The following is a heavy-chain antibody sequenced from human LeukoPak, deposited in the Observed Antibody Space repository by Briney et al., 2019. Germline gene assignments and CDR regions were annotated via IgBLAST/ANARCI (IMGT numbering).Heavy chain of an antibody. D-gene: IGHD3-10*01. CDR3: VRVRGGSVRGGFDI. CDR2: ISWNSGSI. J-gene: IGHJ3*02. CDR1: GFTFDDYA. Sequence: GGSLRLSCAASGFTFDDYAMHWVRQAPGKGLEWVSGISWNSGSIGYADSVKGRFTISRDNAKNPLYLQMNSLRTEDTAVYYCVRVRGGSVRGGFDIWGQGTLVSVSS. V-gene: IGHV3-9*01.